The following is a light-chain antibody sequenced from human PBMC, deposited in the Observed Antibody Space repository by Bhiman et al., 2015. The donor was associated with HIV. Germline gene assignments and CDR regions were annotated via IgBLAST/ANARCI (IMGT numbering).Light chain of an antibody. V-gene: IGLV3-21*04. J-gene: IGLJ2*01. CDR1: NIGTKS. CDR3: QVWDTSRDQCVV. CDR2: YDS. Sequence: SYVVTQPPSVSVAPGKTARLTCGGNNIGTKSVHRYQQKPGQAPVLVIHYDSDRPSGIPERFSGFNSGNTATLTINRVEAGDEADYYCQVWDTSRDQCVVFGGGTKLTVL.